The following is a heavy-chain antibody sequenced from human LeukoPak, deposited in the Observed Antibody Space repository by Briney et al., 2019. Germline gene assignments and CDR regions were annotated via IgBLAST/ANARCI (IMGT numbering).Heavy chain of an antibody. V-gene: IGHV3-33*01. CDR2: IWYDGSNK. D-gene: IGHD1-1*01. CDR3: ARVIDNWNDEIGALDY. J-gene: IGHJ4*02. CDR1: GFSFSSYG. Sequence: GGSLRLSCAASGFSFSSYGMHWVRQAPGKGLEWVAVIWYDGSNKYYADSVKGRFTISRDNSKNTLYLQMNSLRAVDTAVYYCARVIDNWNDEIGALDYWGQGTLVTVSS.